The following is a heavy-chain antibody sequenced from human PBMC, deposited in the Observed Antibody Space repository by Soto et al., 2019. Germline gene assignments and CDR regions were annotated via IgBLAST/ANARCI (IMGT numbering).Heavy chain of an antibody. CDR3: VRDSGANYGTFWYFDL. CDR1: GFSFNFYA. D-gene: IGHD5-18*01. Sequence: QEQLVESGGGVVQPGRSLRISCAATGFSFNFYAMYWVRQAPGKGLEWVAMISNDGSSENYADSVRGRFIISRDNSKKTLFLQMNSLRPEDTATYYCVRDSGANYGTFWYFDLWGRGTLVTVSS. V-gene: IGHV3-30-3*01. J-gene: IGHJ2*01. CDR2: ISNDGSSE.